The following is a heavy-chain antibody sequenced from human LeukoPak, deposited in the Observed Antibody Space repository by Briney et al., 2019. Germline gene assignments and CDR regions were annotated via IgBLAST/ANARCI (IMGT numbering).Heavy chain of an antibody. CDR3: AKDRVFLYYYYYGMDV. D-gene: IGHD3-10*02. V-gene: IGHV3-64*04. CDR1: GFTLSIYA. Sequence: GGSLRLSCSASGFTLSIYAMNWVRQAPGKGLEYVSGISSNGGTTYYADSVKGRFTISRDNSKNTLYLQMNSLRAEDTAVYYCAKDRVFLYYYYYGMDVWGQGTTVTVSS. CDR2: ISSNGGTT. J-gene: IGHJ6*02.